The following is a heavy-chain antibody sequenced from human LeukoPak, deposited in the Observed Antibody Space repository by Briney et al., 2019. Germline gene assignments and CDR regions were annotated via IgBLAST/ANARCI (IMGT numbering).Heavy chain of an antibody. V-gene: IGHV3-7*01. CDR3: ATRSGWYLRSFDY. D-gene: IGHD6-19*01. J-gene: IGHJ4*02. CDR2: IKQDGSEK. CDR1: GFTFSSCW. Sequence: PGGSLRLYRAASGFTFSSCWMSWLRQAPGKGLEWVASIKQDGSEKYYVDSVKGRFTISRDNAKNSLYLQMNSLRAEDTAVYYCATRSGWYLRSFDYWGQGTLVTVSS.